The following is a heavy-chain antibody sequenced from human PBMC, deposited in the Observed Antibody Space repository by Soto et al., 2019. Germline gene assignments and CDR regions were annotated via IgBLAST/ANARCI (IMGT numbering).Heavy chain of an antibody. CDR1: GFSLSTSGVG. J-gene: IGHJ1*01. CDR2: ILWDDDK. V-gene: IGHV2-5*02. CDR3: THGNRYFQH. Sequence: QITLKESGPTVVKPTQTLTLTCTFSGFSLSTSGVGVGWIRQPPGKALEWLALILWDDDKRFSPSLKSRLTNTNDTSENQVVLTITNVDPVDTATYYCTHGNRYFQHWGQGSLVTVSS.